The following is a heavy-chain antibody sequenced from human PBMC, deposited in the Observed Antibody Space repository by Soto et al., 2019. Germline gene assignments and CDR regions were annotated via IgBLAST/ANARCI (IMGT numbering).Heavy chain of an antibody. D-gene: IGHD3-10*01. CDR1: GGSISTYY. Sequence: QVQLQESGPGLVKPSETLFLTCSVSGGSISTYYWNWIRQPPGKGLEWVGYVHYSGTTSYNPSLKSRVTISVDTSKNQFSLRWSSVTAADTAVYYWARRWSGTDYWGQGTLGTVSS. V-gene: IGHV4-59*01. J-gene: IGHJ4*02. CDR2: VHYSGTT. CDR3: ARRWSGTDY.